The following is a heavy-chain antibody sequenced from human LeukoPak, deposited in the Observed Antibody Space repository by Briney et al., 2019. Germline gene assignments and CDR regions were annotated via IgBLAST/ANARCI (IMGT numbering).Heavy chain of an antibody. Sequence: GGSLRLSCAASGFTFSSYSMNWVRQAPGKGLEWVSSISSSSSSIYYADSVKGRFTISRDNAKNSLYLQMNSLRAEDTAVYYCARVGQWLVLEEYYFDYWGQGTLVTVSS. CDR2: ISSSSSSI. D-gene: IGHD6-19*01. V-gene: IGHV3-21*01. J-gene: IGHJ4*02. CDR3: ARVGQWLVLEEYYFDY. CDR1: GFTFSSYS.